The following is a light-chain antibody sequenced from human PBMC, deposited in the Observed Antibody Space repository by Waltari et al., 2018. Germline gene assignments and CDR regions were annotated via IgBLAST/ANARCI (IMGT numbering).Light chain of an antibody. CDR1: QAISSY. V-gene: IGKV1-8*01. CDR2: ATS. Sequence: AIWMTQSPSSLSASTGDRVTITCRASQAISSYLAWYQQKPGKAPKFLIYATSTLQSGVPSRFSGSGFGTDFTLTINCLQSEDFATYYCQQYYNYPWTFGQGTKVEIK. CDR3: QQYYNYPWT. J-gene: IGKJ1*01.